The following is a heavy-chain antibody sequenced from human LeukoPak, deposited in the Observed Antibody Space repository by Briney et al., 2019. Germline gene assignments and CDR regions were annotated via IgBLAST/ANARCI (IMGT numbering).Heavy chain of an antibody. CDR2: MNPNSGNT. CDR3: ASIVGAVGEDAFDI. V-gene: IGHV1-8*01. Sequence: GASVKVSCKASGYTFTSYDINWVRQATGQGLEWMGWMNPNSGNTGYAQKFQGRVTMTEDTSTDTAYMELSSLRSEDTAVYYCASIVGAVGEDAFDIWGQGTMVTVSS. J-gene: IGHJ3*02. D-gene: IGHD1-26*01. CDR1: GYTFTSYD.